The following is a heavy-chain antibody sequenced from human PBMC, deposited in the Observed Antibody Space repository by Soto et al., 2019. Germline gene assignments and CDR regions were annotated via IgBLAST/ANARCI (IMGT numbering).Heavy chain of an antibody. CDR1: GFTFSSYG. Sequence: QVQLAESGGGVVQPGRSLRLSCAASGFTFSSYGTHWVRQAPGKGLEWVAVIWYDGSNKYYADSVKGRFTISRDNSKNTLYLQMNSLRAEDTAVYYCATLEGPGTIGKPAPFDYWGQGTLVTVSS. J-gene: IGHJ4*02. V-gene: IGHV3-33*01. D-gene: IGHD1-7*01. CDR2: IWYDGSNK. CDR3: ATLEGPGTIGKPAPFDY.